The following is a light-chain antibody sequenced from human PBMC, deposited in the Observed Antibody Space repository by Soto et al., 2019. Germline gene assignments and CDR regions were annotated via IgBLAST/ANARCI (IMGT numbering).Light chain of an antibody. CDR2: RAS. J-gene: IGKJ4*01. Sequence: TQMTQSPSTLSASVGDSVSITCRASRDIGTWLAWFQQKPGRAPNLLIYRASTLARGVPSRFSGSGSGTEFTLTISSLQPDDVATDYGHRHETYPLAFGGGTKVDI. CDR1: RDIGTW. V-gene: IGKV1-5*03. CDR3: HRHETYPLA.